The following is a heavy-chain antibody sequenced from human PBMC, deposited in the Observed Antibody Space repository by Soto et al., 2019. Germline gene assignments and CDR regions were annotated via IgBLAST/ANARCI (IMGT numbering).Heavy chain of an antibody. CDR1: GFTFSSYA. CDR3: AKAASLVMNSNYYFDY. V-gene: IGHV3-23*01. Sequence: GGSLRLSCAASGFTFSSYAMSWVRQAPGKGLEWVSAISGSGGSTYYADSVKGRFTISRDNSKNTLYLQMNSLRAEDTAVYYCAKAASLVMNSNYYFDYWGQGTLVTVSS. J-gene: IGHJ4*02. D-gene: IGHD4-4*01. CDR2: ISGSGGST.